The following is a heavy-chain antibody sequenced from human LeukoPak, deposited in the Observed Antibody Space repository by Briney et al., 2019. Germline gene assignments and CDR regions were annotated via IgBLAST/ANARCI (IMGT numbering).Heavy chain of an antibody. J-gene: IGHJ6*04. D-gene: IGHD3-10*01. CDR2: INHSGST. CDR3: ARGSGSGSYYNDYYYGMDV. V-gene: IGHV4-34*01. Sequence: SETLSLTCAVYGGSFSGYCWSWIRQPPGKGLEWIGEINHSGSTNYNPSLKSRVTISVDTSKHQFSLKLSSVTAADTAVYYCARGSGSGSYYNDYYYGMDVWGKGTTVTVSS. CDR1: GGSFSGYC.